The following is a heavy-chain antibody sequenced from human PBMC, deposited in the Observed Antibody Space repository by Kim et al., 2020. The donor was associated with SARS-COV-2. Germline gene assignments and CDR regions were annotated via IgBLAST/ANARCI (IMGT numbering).Heavy chain of an antibody. V-gene: IGHV4-34*01. D-gene: IGHD4-4*01. Sequence: SETLSLTCAVYGGSFSGYYWSWIRQPPGKGLEWIGEINHSGSTNYNPSLKSRVTISVDTSKNQFSLKLSSVTAADTAVYYCARAVGEGDYSNYRRNWFDPWGQGTLVTVSS. CDR2: INHSGST. CDR1: GGSFSGYY. J-gene: IGHJ5*02. CDR3: ARAVGEGDYSNYRRNWFDP.